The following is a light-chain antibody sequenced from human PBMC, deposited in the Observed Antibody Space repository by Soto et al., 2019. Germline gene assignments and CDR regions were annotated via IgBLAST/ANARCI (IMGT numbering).Light chain of an antibody. CDR1: QSLVHSDGIAY. V-gene: IGKV2-30*02. CDR2: KVS. Sequence: VVMTQSPLSLPVTLGQPASISCRSNQSLVHSDGIAYFSWFQQRPGRSPRRLIYKVSNRDSGVPARFSGSGSGTDFALTISRVEAEDVGVYYCMQGTHWPITFGQGTLLEIK. J-gene: IGKJ5*01. CDR3: MQGTHWPIT.